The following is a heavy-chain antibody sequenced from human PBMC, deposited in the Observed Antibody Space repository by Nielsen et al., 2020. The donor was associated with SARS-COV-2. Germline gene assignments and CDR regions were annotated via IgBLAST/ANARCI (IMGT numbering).Heavy chain of an antibody. V-gene: IGHV3-21*01. Sequence: GESLKISCAASGFTFSSYSMNWVRQAPGKGLEWVSSISSSSSYIYYADSVKGRFTISRDNAKNSLYLQMNSLRAEDTAVYYCARAAYYYDSSGYYPMYYYYYGMDVWGQGTTVTVSS. D-gene: IGHD3-22*01. CDR1: GFTFSSYS. J-gene: IGHJ6*02. CDR2: ISSSSSYI. CDR3: ARAAYYYDSSGYYPMYYYYYGMDV.